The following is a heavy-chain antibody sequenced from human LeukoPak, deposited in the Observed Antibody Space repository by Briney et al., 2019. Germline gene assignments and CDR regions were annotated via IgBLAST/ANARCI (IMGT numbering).Heavy chain of an antibody. CDR1: GFIFSSYA. J-gene: IGHJ4*02. CDR2: ISGSGGST. Sequence: GGSLRLSCAASGFIFSSYAMSWVRQAPGKGLEWVSAISGSGGSTYYAESVKGRFTISRDNSKNTVYLQMTSLRTEDTAVYYCAKDQIGWAPGYVSGPLDQWGQGTLVTVSS. V-gene: IGHV3-23*01. D-gene: IGHD6-19*01. CDR3: AKDQIGWAPGYVSGPLDQ.